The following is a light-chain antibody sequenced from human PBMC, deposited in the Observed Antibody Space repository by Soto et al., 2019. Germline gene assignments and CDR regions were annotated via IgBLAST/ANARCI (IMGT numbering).Light chain of an antibody. CDR3: SSYTSSSTLVV. Sequence: QSALTQPASVSGSPGQSITISCTGTRSDVGGYNYVSWNQQHPGKAPKLMIYDVNNRPSGVSNRFSGSKSGNTASLTISGLQAEDEADYYSSSYTSSSTLVVFGGGTKLTVL. CDR2: DVN. CDR1: RSDVGGYNY. J-gene: IGLJ2*01. V-gene: IGLV2-14*01.